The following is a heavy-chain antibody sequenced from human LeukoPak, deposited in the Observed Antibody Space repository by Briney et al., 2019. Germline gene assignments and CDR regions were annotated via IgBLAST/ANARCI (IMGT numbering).Heavy chain of an antibody. Sequence: PSETLSLTCAVYGGSFSGYYWSWIRQPPGKGLEWIGEINHSGSTNYNPSLKSRVTISVDTSKNQFSLKLSSVTAADTAVYYCARGAYYDFWSGKRNFPNQKGHNWFDPWGQGTLVTVSS. CDR3: ARGAYYDFWSGKRNFPNQKGHNWFDP. CDR2: INHSGST. V-gene: IGHV4-34*01. CDR1: GGSFSGYY. D-gene: IGHD3-3*01. J-gene: IGHJ5*02.